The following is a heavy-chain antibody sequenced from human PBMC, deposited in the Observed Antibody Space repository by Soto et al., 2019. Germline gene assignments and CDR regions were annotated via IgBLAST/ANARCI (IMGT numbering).Heavy chain of an antibody. D-gene: IGHD2-8*01. V-gene: IGHV3-7*01. J-gene: IGHJ3*01. CDR3: ARGAGCSNGVCYDATFDF. CDR2: IKEDGSEK. Sequence: EVQLVESGGGLVQPGGSLRLSCAASEFTFSSYWMNWVRQAPGKGLEWVADIKEDGSEKYYVDSVKGRFTISRDNAKNSLYLQMNSLRAEDTAVYYCARGAGCSNGVCYDATFDFWGQGTMVIVSS. CDR1: EFTFSSYW.